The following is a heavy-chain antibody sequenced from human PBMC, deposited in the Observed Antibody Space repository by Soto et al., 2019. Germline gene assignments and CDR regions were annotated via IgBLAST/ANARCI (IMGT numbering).Heavy chain of an antibody. CDR3: ARHGGGIAVAGTMLEDAFDM. J-gene: IGHJ3*02. D-gene: IGHD6-19*01. V-gene: IGHV4-39*01. Sequence: SETLSLTCTVSGGSISSSSYYWGWIRQPPGKGLEWIGSIYYSGSTYYNPSLKSRVTISVDTSKNQFSLKLSSVTAADTAVYYCARHGGGIAVAGTMLEDAFDMWGQGTMVTVSS. CDR1: GGSISSSSYY. CDR2: IYYSGST.